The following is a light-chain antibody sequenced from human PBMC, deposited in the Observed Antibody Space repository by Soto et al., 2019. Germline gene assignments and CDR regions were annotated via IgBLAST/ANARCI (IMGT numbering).Light chain of an antibody. CDR2: EVT. Sequence: QSVLTQPPSASGFPGQSVTISCTGTSSDVGYYDYVSWYQQHLGKAPKLVIYEVTKRPSGVPDRVSASKSGNTASLTVSGRRAEDEADYYCSSYAGSNNLVFGSGTKLTVL. CDR1: SSDVGYYDY. CDR3: SSYAGSNNLV. J-gene: IGLJ1*01. V-gene: IGLV2-8*01.